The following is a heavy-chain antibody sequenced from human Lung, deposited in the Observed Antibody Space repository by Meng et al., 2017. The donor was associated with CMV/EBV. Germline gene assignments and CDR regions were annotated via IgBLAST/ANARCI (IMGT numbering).Heavy chain of an antibody. D-gene: IGHD6-19*01. Sequence: ASVKVSXKASGYTFTGYYMHWVRQAPGQGLEWMGWINPSSGGRNYAQKFQGRVTMTRDTSISTAYMELSRLRSDDTAVYYCARDPPPYPGIAVAGFFDPWGQGTLVTVSS. CDR2: INPSSGGR. J-gene: IGHJ5*02. V-gene: IGHV1-2*02. CDR1: GYTFTGYY. CDR3: ARDPPPYPGIAVAGFFDP.